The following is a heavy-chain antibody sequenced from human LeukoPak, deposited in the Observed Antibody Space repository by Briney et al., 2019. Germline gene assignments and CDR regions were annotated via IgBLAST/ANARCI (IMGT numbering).Heavy chain of an antibody. CDR1: GFTFSSYE. V-gene: IGHV3-48*03. CDR3: ARGGSGYSYGKIDY. Sequence: GGSLRLSCAASGFTFSSYEMNWVRQAPGKGLEWVSYISSSGSTIYYADSVKGRFTISRDNAKNSLYLQMNSLRAEDTAVYYCARGGSGYSYGKIDYWGQGTLVTVSS. D-gene: IGHD5-18*01. J-gene: IGHJ4*02. CDR2: ISSSGSTI.